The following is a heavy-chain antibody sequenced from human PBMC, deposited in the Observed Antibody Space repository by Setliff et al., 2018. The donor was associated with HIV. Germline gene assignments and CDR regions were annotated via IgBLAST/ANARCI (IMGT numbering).Heavy chain of an antibody. V-gene: IGHV4-31*03. J-gene: IGHJ4*02. D-gene: IGHD2-2*01. CDR1: GGSISNSDYY. CDR3: ARYSRSITSKKSTFDY. Sequence: SETLSLTCTVSGGSISNSDYYWTWIRQHPGKGLEWIGYIHHSGSTYFNPSLKSRLTISVETSKNQFSLELSSVTAADTALYYCARYSRSITSKKSTFDYWGQGTLVTVSS. CDR2: IHHSGST.